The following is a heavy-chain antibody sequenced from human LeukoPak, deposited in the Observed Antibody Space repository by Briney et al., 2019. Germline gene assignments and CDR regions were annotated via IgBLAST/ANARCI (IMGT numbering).Heavy chain of an antibody. J-gene: IGHJ3*02. CDR2: MNSNSGNT. V-gene: IGHV1-8*03. CDR1: GYTFTSYD. Sequence: ASVKVSCKASGYTFTSYDINWVRQATGQGLEWMGWMNSNSGNTGYAQKFQARVTFTRITSISTAYLELRSLRSEDTAVYYCASPQSVDAFDIWGQGTMVTVSS. CDR3: ASPQSVDAFDI.